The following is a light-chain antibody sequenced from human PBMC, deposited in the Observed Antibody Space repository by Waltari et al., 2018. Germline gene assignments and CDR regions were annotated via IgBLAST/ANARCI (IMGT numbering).Light chain of an antibody. CDR3: HQYNNWPRYS. Sequence: IVLTQSPDTLSVSPGERATLPCRASQKISSNLAWYQQKPGQPPRLLIYGASTRATGVPVRFTGSGSGIEFTLTISSLQSEDSAVYYCHQYNNWPRYSFGQGTKVEIK. V-gene: IGKV3-15*01. CDR2: GAS. CDR1: QKISSN. J-gene: IGKJ2*03.